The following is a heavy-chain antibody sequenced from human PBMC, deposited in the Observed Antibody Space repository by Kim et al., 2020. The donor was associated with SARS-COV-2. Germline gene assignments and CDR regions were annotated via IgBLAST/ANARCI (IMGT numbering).Heavy chain of an antibody. Sequence: GESLKISCEGSGYSFTNYWIGWMRQMPGKGLEWMGIIYPGDSDTNYSPSFQGQVTISVDKSISTAYLQWRSLKASDTAMYYCARRGSGVDFSLDYWGQGTLVTVSS. V-gene: IGHV5-51*01. CDR1: GYSFTNYW. D-gene: IGHD3-10*01. J-gene: IGHJ4*02. CDR2: IYPGDSDT. CDR3: ARRGSGVDFSLDY.